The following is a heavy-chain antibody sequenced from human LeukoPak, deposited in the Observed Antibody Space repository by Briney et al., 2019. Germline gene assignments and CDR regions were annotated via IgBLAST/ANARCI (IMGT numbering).Heavy chain of an antibody. D-gene: IGHD2-2*01. CDR3: AKDLGYCSSTSCHFDY. CDR2: ISDDGKNE. Sequence: GGSLRLSCGASVFAFSNYAMYWVRQAPGKGLEWVAVISDDGKNEYYTDSVKGRFTISRDNSKNTLYLQMNTLRPEDTAVYYCAKDLGYCSSTSCHFDYWGQGTLVTVSS. V-gene: IGHV3-30*18. CDR1: VFAFSNYA. J-gene: IGHJ4*02.